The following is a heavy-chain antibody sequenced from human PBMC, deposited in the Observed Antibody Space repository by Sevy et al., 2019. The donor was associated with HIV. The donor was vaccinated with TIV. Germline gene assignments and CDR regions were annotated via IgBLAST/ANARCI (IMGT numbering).Heavy chain of an antibody. CDR1: GFTFSSYA. CDR2: ISGSGGST. V-gene: IGHV3-23*01. Sequence: GGSLRLSCAASGFTFSSYAMSWVRQAPGKGLEWVSAISGSGGSTYYADSVQGRFTISRDNSKNTLYLQMNSLRAGDTAVYYCAKGSRYGGKGESFAAFDFWGQGTLVTVSS. CDR3: AKGSRYGGKGESFAAFDF. J-gene: IGHJ4*02. D-gene: IGHD2-15*01.